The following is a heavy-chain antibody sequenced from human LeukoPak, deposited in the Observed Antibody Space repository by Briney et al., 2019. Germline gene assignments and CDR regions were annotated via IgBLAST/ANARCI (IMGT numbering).Heavy chain of an antibody. Sequence: SGPTLVKPTQTLTLTCTFSGFSLSTSGVGVGWIRQPPGKALEWLALIYWDDDKRYSPSLKSRLTITKDTSKNQVVLTMTNMDPVDIATYYCARTTMIVVVPDYWGQGTLVTVSS. CDR2: IYWDDDK. CDR3: ARTTMIVVVPDY. V-gene: IGHV2-5*02. J-gene: IGHJ4*02. CDR1: GFSLSTSGVG. D-gene: IGHD3-22*01.